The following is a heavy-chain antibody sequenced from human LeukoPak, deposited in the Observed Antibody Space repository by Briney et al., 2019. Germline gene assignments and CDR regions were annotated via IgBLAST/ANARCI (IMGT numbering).Heavy chain of an antibody. CDR2: IYTSGNT. CDR1: GGSISSYF. Sequence: KASETLSLTCTVSGGSISSYFWSWIRQPAGKGLEWIGRIYTSGNTNYNPTLQSRVAMSIDTSKNQFSLNVTSVTAADTAVYYCAREAGSERYFDSWGQGTLVTVSS. J-gene: IGHJ4*02. CDR3: AREAGSERYFDS. V-gene: IGHV4-4*07.